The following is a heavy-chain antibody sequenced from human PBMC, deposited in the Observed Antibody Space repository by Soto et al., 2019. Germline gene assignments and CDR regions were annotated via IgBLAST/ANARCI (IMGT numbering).Heavy chain of an antibody. V-gene: IGHV4-4*02. CDR1: GGSISSSNW. D-gene: IGHD6-19*01. CDR2: IYHSGST. Sequence: ETLSLACAVSGGSISSSNWWSWVRQPPVKGLEWIGEIYHSGSTNYNPSLKSRVTISVDKSKNQFSLKLSSVTAADTAVYYCASFLSRGWYERVDYYGMDVWGQGTTVTVSS. CDR3: ASFLSRGWYERVDYYGMDV. J-gene: IGHJ6*02.